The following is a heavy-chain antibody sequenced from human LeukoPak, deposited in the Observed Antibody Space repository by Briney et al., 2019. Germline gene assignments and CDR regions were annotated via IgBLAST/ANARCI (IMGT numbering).Heavy chain of an antibody. J-gene: IGHJ1*01. Sequence: GGSLRLSCAASGFTFSSYAISWVRQAPGKGLEWVSSISGSGFETYYAASVEGRFTISRDNSKNTLYLQMNSLRAEDTAVYYCAGPPVLLWFGEFDAAEYFQRWGQGTLVTVSS. CDR1: GFTFSSYA. CDR2: ISGSGFET. V-gene: IGHV3-23*01. CDR3: AGPPVLLWFGEFDAAEYFQR. D-gene: IGHD3-10*01.